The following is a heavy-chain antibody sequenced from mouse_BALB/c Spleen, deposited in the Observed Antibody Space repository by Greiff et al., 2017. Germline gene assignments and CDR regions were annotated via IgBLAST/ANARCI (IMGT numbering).Heavy chain of an antibody. D-gene: IGHD1-1*02. CDR2: IDPENGDT. V-gene: IGHV14-4*02. CDR1: GFNIKDYY. J-gene: IGHJ3*01. Sequence: VQLQQSGAELVRSGASVKLSCTASGFNIKDYYMHWVKQRPEQGLEWIGWIDPENGDTEYAPKFQGKATMTADTSSNTAYLQHSSLTSEDTAVYYCNGYGVAWFAYWGQGTLVTVSA. CDR3: NGYGVAWFAY.